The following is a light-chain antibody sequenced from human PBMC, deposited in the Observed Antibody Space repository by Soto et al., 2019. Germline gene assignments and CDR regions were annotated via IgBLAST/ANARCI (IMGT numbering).Light chain of an antibody. Sequence: EVVLTQSPATLSVSAGGTVTLSCRASQSVRTNVAWYRQIPGQAPRLLVYGASTRATGVPARFTGSGSGIEFSLTISSLLSEDSAFYYCQQYFNWPLTWTFVPGTKVKIK. CDR1: QSVRTN. CDR2: GAS. CDR3: QQYFNWPLTWT. V-gene: IGKV3-15*01. J-gene: IGKJ1*01.